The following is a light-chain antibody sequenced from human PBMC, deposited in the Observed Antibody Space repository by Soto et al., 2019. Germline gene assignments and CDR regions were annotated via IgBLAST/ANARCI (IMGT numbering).Light chain of an antibody. J-gene: IGKJ1*01. CDR1: ESVGSF. CDR2: DAS. Sequence: ETGFTDSPATLSLAPGERATRSCRASESVGSFLAWYRQKPGQAPRLLIFDASIRVPTTPARFSGSVSGTEFTLTISSLQSDDLAVYYCQQYDKWPRTFGQGTKVDIK. CDR3: QQYDKWPRT. V-gene: IGKV3-15*01.